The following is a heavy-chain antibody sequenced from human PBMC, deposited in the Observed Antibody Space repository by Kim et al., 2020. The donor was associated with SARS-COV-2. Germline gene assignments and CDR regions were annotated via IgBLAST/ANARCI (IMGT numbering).Heavy chain of an antibody. CDR1: GDSVSSISAA. Sequence: SQTLSLTCAISGDSVSSISAAWNWIRQSPSRGLEWLGRTYYRSRWYYDYAISVKSRIIITPDTSNNQFALHLSSVTPDDTAVYYCARDYRVAATATYGMDVWGQGTTVTVSS. V-gene: IGHV6-1*01. D-gene: IGHD6-13*01. CDR3: ARDYRVAATATYGMDV. J-gene: IGHJ6*02. CDR2: TYYRSRWYY.